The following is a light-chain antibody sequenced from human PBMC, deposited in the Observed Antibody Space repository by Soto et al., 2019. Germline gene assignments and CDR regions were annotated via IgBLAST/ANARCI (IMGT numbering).Light chain of an antibody. Sequence: QSALTQPASVSGSAGQSITISCTGTSSDVGGYNYVSWYRQYPRKAPKLMIYEVSNRPSGVSSRYSGSKSGNTASLTISGLQPEDEGIYYCSSYTSSSTYVFGSGTKVTVL. J-gene: IGLJ1*01. CDR3: SSYTSSSTYV. CDR1: SSDVGGYNY. CDR2: EVS. V-gene: IGLV2-14*01.